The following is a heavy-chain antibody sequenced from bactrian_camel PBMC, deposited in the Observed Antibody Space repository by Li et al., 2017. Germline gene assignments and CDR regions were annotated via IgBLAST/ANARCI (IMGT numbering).Heavy chain of an antibody. Sequence: HVQLVESGGDSVQAGGSLRLSCVASGFTFSSYVMSWYRRAPGKKREGVAAIDTAGRTSYVDSVKGRFTISRDNVKNTLYLQMNSLKPDDTAVYYCAAWWTYWGQGTQVTVS. J-gene: IGHJ4*01. D-gene: IGHD7*01. V-gene: IGHV3S55*01. CDR2: IDTAGRT. CDR3: AAWWTY. CDR1: GFTFSSYV.